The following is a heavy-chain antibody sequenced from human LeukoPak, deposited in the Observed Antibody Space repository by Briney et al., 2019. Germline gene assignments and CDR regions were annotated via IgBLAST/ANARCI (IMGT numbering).Heavy chain of an antibody. V-gene: IGHV1-2*02. D-gene: IGHD6-13*01. CDR3: ARGIATAGTLPDF. Sequence: ASVKVSCKASGYTFTGYYMYWVRQAPGQGVEWMGWINPNSGVTNYAQNFQGRVTMTRDTSISTGYVELSSLRSDDTAVYYCARGIATAGTLPDFWGQGTLVTVSS. CDR1: GYTFTGYY. J-gene: IGHJ4*02. CDR2: INPNSGVT.